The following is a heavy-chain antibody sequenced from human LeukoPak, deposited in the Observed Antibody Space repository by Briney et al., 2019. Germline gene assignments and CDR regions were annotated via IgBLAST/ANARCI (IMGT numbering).Heavy chain of an antibody. CDR1: GGSISSSSCY. V-gene: IGHV4-39*01. D-gene: IGHD3-9*01. Sequence: SETLSLTCPVSGGSISSSSCYWGWIRQPPGKGLEWIGSIYYSGSTYYNPSLKSRVTISVDTSNNQFSLKLSSVTAADTAMYYCAKNSTILTERWVGPWGQGNLVTGS. CDR2: IYYSGST. CDR3: AKNSTILTERWVGP. J-gene: IGHJ5*02.